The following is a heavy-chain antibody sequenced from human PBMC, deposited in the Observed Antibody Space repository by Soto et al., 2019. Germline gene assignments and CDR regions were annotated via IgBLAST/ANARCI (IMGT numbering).Heavy chain of an antibody. D-gene: IGHD2-2*01. CDR2: ISSTSSMI. J-gene: IGHJ4*02. V-gene: IGHV3-48*01. CDR3: AREDNQLRALDH. CDR1: GFTFSSYN. Sequence: GGSLRLSCEASGFTFSSYNMNWVRQAPGKGLEWVSYISSTSSMIFYADSVKGRFTISRDNAKNALYLQMNSLRAEDTAVYYCAREDNQLRALDHWGQGTLVTVSS.